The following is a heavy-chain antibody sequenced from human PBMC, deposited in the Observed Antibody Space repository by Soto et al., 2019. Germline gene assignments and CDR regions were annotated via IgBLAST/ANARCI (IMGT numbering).Heavy chain of an antibody. CDR2: IIPIFGTA. CDR3: ARDLSWGGDYYYYGMDV. J-gene: IGHJ6*02. Sequence: QVQLVQSGAEVKKPGSSAKVSCKASGGTFSSYAISWVRQAPGQGLEWMGGIIPIFGTANYAQKFQGRVTITADESTSTAYMELSSLRSEDTAVYYCARDLSWGGDYYYYGMDVWGQGTTVTVSS. D-gene: IGHD3-16*01. CDR1: GGTFSSYA. V-gene: IGHV1-69*01.